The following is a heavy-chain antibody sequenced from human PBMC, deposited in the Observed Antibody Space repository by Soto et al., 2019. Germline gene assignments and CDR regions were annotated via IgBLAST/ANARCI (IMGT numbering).Heavy chain of an antibody. V-gene: IGHV4-31*03. J-gene: IGHJ6*02. D-gene: IGHD3-10*01. CDR2: IYSSGNT. CDR1: GGSISSGEDY. CDR3: ARVRYDYGSGSYGMDV. Sequence: TLSLTCTVSGGSISSGEDYWSWIRQHPGKGLEWIGFIYSSGNTYYKSPLTSRVTISVDTSKNQFSLKLTSVTAADTAVYYCARVRYDYGSGSYGMDVWGQGTTVTVSS.